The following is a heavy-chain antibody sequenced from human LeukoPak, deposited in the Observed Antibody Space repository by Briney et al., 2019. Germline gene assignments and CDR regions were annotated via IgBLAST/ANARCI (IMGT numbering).Heavy chain of an antibody. J-gene: IGHJ4*02. D-gene: IGHD3-22*01. CDR3: ARGGYYYDSTEGYFDY. CDR2: ISGSGGST. Sequence: GGSLRLSCAASGFTFSSYAMSWVRQAPGKGLEWVSAISGSGGSTYYADSVKGRFTISRDNAKNSLYLQMNSLRAEDTAVYYCARGGYYYDSTEGYFDYWGQGTLVTVSS. CDR1: GFTFSSYA. V-gene: IGHV3-23*01.